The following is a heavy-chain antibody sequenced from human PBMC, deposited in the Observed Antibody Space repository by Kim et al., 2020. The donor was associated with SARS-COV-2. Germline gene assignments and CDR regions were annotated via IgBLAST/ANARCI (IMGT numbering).Heavy chain of an antibody. D-gene: IGHD5-18*01. CDR2: IYYSGST. CDR1: GGSISSSSYY. J-gene: IGHJ4*02. CDR3: ARRGYSYGFGGRGGWYFDY. Sequence: SETLSLTCTVSGGSISSSSYYWGWIRQPPGTGLEWIGSIYYSGSTYYNPSLKSRVTISVDTSKNQFSLTLSSVTAADTAVYYCARRGYSYGFGGRGGWYFDYWGQGTLVTVSS. V-gene: IGHV4-39*01.